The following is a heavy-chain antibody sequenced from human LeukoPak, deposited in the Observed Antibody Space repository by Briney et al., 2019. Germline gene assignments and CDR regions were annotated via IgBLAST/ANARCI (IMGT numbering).Heavy chain of an antibody. CDR2: IGATSNDM. D-gene: IGHD2/OR15-2a*01. CDR3: ARSMGGYFYDPRASDY. Sequence: GGSLRLSCAASGFTFKNFRMNWVRQAPGKGLEWVSSIGATSNDMKYIDSVRGRFTISRDNAKNSLYLQMDSLRVEDTAVYYCARSMGGYFYDPRASDYWGQGTLVTVSS. J-gene: IGHJ4*02. CDR1: GFTFKNFR. V-gene: IGHV3-21*01.